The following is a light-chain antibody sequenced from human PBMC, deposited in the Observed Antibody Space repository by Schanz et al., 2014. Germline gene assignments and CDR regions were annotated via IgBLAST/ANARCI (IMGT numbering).Light chain of an antibody. CDR3: VAWDDTLSGPV. CDR2: SHN. Sequence: QSVLTQPPSASGTPGQRVTISCSGSSSNIGSNYVYWYQQLPGTAPKLLIYSHNQRPSGVPDRFSGSKSGTSASLAISGLRSEDEADYYCVAWDDTLSGPVFGGGTKVTVL. V-gene: IGLV1-47*02. J-gene: IGLJ3*02. CDR1: SSNIGSNY.